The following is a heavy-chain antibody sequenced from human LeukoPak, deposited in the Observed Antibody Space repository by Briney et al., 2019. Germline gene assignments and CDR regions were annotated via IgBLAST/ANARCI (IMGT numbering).Heavy chain of an antibody. CDR3: AKDLATVTTNLVDY. CDR1: GFTFSSYG. CDR2: ISYDGSNK. J-gene: IGHJ4*02. V-gene: IGHV3-30*18. D-gene: IGHD4-17*01. Sequence: GPLRLSCAASGFTFSSYGMHWVRQAPGKGLEWVAVISYDGSNKYYADSVKGRFTISRDNSKNTLYLQMNSLRAEDTAVYYCAKDLATVTTNLVDYWGQGTLVTVSS.